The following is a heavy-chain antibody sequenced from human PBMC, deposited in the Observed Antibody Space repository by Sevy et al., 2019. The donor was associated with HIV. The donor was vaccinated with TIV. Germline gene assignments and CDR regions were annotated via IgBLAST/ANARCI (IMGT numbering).Heavy chain of an antibody. CDR1: GGSITIYY. CDR2: IYYRGST. CDR3: AREHGDYPTFDY. J-gene: IGHJ4*02. Sequence: SETLSLTCTVSGGSITIYYWSWIRQPPGKGLEWIGYIYYRGSTNYHPSLKIRVTISVDTSKKQFSLNLSSVAAAGTAVYYCAREHGDYPTFDYWGQGTLVTVSS. V-gene: IGHV4-59*01. D-gene: IGHD4-17*01.